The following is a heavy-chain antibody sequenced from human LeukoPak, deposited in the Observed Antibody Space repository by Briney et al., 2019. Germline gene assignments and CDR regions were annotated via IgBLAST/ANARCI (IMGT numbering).Heavy chain of an antibody. V-gene: IGHV4-59*01. CDR2: IYYSGST. CDR1: GGSISSYS. D-gene: IGHD3-10*01. Sequence: SETLSLTCTVSGGSISSYSWSWIRQPPGKGLEWIGYIYYSGSTNYNPSLKSRVTISVDTSKNQFSLNLNSVTAADTAVYYCARSELLWFGRVNSGFDYWGQGILVTVSP. CDR3: ARSELLWFGRVNSGFDY. J-gene: IGHJ4*02.